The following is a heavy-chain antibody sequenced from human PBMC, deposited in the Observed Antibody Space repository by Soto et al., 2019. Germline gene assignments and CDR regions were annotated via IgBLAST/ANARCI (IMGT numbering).Heavy chain of an antibody. D-gene: IGHD2-15*01. CDR1: GGTFSIYT. J-gene: IGHJ5*02. CDR2: GSA. CDR3: AREGPPDIAWFAP. Sequence: QVQLVQSGAEVKKPGSSVKVSCKASGGTFSIYTISWVRQAPGQGLEWMGGSANSAQKFQGRLTVTADESTSTVYLELSSLTSEDTAVYYCAREGPPDIAWFAPWGQGTLVSVSS. V-gene: IGHV1-69*01.